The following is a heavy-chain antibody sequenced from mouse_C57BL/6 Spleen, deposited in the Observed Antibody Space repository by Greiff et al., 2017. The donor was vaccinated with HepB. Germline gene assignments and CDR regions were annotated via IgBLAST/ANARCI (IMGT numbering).Heavy chain of an antibody. CDR3: ARRPITTVVANWYFDV. CDR1: GFSLSTSGMG. J-gene: IGHJ1*03. CDR2: IYWDDDK. V-gene: IGHV8-12*01. D-gene: IGHD1-1*01. Sequence: QVQLKESGPGILQSSQTLSLTCSFSGFSLSTSGMGVSWIRQPSGKGLEWLAHIYWDDDKRYNPSLKSRLTISKDTSRNQVFLKITSVDTADTATYYCARRPITTVVANWYFDVWGTGTTVTVSS.